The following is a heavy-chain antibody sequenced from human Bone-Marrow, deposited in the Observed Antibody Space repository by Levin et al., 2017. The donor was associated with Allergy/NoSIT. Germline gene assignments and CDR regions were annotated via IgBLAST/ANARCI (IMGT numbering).Heavy chain of an antibody. Sequence: GESLKISCAASGFTFSSYAMSWVRQAPGKGLEWVSAISGSGGSTYYADSVKGRFTISRDNSKNTLYLQMNSLRAEDTAVYYCAKGGRGYQNWFDPWGQGTLVTVSS. CDR3: AKGGRGYQNWFDP. J-gene: IGHJ5*02. CDR1: GFTFSSYA. CDR2: ISGSGGST. D-gene: IGHD5-18*01. V-gene: IGHV3-23*01.